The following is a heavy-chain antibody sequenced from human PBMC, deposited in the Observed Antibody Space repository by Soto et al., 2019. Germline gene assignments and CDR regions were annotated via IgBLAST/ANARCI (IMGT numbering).Heavy chain of an antibody. CDR3: ARDKLPLEAGGFDY. Sequence: GASVKVSCKASGCTFSSYAISWVRQAPGQGLEWMGGIIPIFGTANYAQKFQGRVTITADESTSTAYMELSSLRSEDTAVYYCARDKLPLEAGGFDYWGQGTLVTVSS. CDR1: GCTFSSYA. CDR2: IIPIFGTA. J-gene: IGHJ4*02. V-gene: IGHV1-69*13. D-gene: IGHD1-1*01.